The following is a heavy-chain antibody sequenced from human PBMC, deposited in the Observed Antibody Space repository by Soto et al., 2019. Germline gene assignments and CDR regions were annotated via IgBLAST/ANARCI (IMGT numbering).Heavy chain of an antibody. Sequence: GGSLRLSCAASGFTFSSYWMHWVRQAPGKGLVWVSRINSDGSSTSYADSVKGRFTISRDNAKNTLYLQMNSLRAEDTAVYYCARESSYDFWSGYNFDYWGQGTLVTVSS. V-gene: IGHV3-74*01. D-gene: IGHD3-3*01. CDR1: GFTFSSYW. CDR2: INSDGSST. J-gene: IGHJ4*02. CDR3: ARESSYDFWSGYNFDY.